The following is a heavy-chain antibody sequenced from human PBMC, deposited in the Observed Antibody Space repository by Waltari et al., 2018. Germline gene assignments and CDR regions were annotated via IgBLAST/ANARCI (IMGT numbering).Heavy chain of an antibody. Sequence: SGAEVKKPGASVQVSCKVSGNTLTGLSMHWVRQAPGKGLEWMGGFDPEDGETIYAQKFQGRVTMTEDTSTDTAYMELSSLRSDDTAVYYCATSGTYYFHWFDPWGQGTLVTVSS. CDR2: FDPEDGET. V-gene: IGHV1-24*01. J-gene: IGHJ5*02. CDR3: ATSGTYYFHWFDP. CDR1: GNTLTGLS. D-gene: IGHD1-26*01.